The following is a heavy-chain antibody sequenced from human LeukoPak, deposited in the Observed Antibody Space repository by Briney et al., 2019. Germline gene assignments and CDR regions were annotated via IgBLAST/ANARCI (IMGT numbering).Heavy chain of an antibody. V-gene: IGHV3-23*01. Sequence: GGSLRLSCAASGFTFSSYSMSWVRQAPGKGLEWVSAISSSGGNTYYADSVKGRFTISRDNSKNTLYLQMNSLRAEDTAVYYCAKDPQDTAMGPARWAFDIWGQGTMVTVSS. J-gene: IGHJ3*02. CDR1: GFTFSSYS. CDR2: ISSSGGNT. CDR3: AKDPQDTAMGPARWAFDI. D-gene: IGHD5-18*01.